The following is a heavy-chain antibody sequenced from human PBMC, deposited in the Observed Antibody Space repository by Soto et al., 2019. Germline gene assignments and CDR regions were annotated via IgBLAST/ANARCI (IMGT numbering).Heavy chain of an antibody. CDR2: IYDGGTT. J-gene: IGHJ4*02. V-gene: IGHV3-66*01. CDR1: GITIRPTH. CDR3: VRAYDFWSGYYIV. D-gene: IGHD3-3*01. Sequence: EVQLVEFGGGLVQRGGSLSLSGAASGITIRPTHMNWVRQAPGKGLGWVSVIYDGGTTHYADSVRGRFNISRDISKNTVYLQMNSLRPEDTALYYCVRAYDFWSGYYIVWGRGTLVTVSS.